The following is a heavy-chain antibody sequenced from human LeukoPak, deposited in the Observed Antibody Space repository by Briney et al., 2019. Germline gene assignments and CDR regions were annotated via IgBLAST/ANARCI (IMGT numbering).Heavy chain of an antibody. D-gene: IGHD4-17*01. V-gene: IGHV3-NL1*01. CDR3: ARASYGDYFDY. Sequence: GRSLRLSCAASGFTFSNYGMHWVRQAPGKGLEWVSVIYSGDSTYYADSVKGRFTISRDNSKNTLYLQMNSLRAEDTAVYYCARASYGDYFDYWGQGTLVTVSS. J-gene: IGHJ4*02. CDR1: GFTFSNYG. CDR2: IYSGDST.